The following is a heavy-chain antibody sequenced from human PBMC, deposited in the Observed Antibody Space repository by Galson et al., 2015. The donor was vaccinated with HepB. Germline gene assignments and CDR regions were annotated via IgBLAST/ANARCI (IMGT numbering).Heavy chain of an antibody. CDR1: GFTFNGSA. D-gene: IGHD6-6*01. Sequence: SLRLSCAASGFTFNGSAMHWVRQASGKGLEWVGRIRSKANSYATAYAASVKGRFTISRDDSKNTAYLQMNSLKTEDTAVYYCTRPEEGAARQGDAFDIWGQGTMVTVSS. V-gene: IGHV3-73*01. CDR3: TRPEEGAARQGDAFDI. J-gene: IGHJ3*02. CDR2: IRSKANSYAT.